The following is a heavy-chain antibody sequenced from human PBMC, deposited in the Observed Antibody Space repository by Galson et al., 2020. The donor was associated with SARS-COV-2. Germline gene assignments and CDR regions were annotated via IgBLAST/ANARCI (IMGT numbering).Heavy chain of an antibody. CDR3: ARDRQWLDGGAFDI. V-gene: IGHV3-48*04. CDR2: ISSSSSTI. Sequence: GESLKLSCAASGFTFSSYSMNWVRQAPGKGLEWVSYISSSSSTIYYADSVKGRFTISRDNAKNSLYLQMNSLRAEDTAVYYCARDRQWLDGGAFDIWGQGTMVTVSS. D-gene: IGHD6-19*01. J-gene: IGHJ3*02. CDR1: GFTFSSYS.